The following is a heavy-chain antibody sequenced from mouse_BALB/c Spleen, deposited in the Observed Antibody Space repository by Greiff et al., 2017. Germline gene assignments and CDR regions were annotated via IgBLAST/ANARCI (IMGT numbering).Heavy chain of an antibody. D-gene: IGHD2-4*01. Sequence: EVKLMESGPELVKPGASVKMSCKASGYTFTSYVMHWVKQKPGQGLEWIGYINPYNDGTKYNEKFKGKATLTSDKSSSTAHMELNSLTSEGSAVYYCARFPIDYDYLYAMDYWGQGTSVTVSS. CDR2: INPYNDGT. CDR1: GYTFTSYV. V-gene: IGHV1-14*01. J-gene: IGHJ4*01. CDR3: ARFPIDYDYLYAMDY.